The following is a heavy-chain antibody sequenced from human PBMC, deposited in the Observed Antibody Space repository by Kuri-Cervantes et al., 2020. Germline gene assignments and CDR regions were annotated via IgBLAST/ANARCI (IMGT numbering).Heavy chain of an antibody. V-gene: IGHV1-18*01. CDR3: ARDFSGGSCFVFGMDV. J-gene: IGHJ6*02. D-gene: IGHD2-15*01. CDR2: ISAYNGNT. CDR1: GYTFTSYG. Sequence: ASVKVSCKASGYTFTSYGISWVRQAPGQGLEWMGWISAYNGNTNYAQKLQGRVTMTTDTSTSTAYMELRSLRSDDTAVYYCARDFSGGSCFVFGMDVWGQGTTVTVSS.